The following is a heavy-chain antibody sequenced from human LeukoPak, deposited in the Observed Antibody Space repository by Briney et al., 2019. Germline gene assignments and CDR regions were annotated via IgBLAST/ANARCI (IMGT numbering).Heavy chain of an antibody. J-gene: IGHJ4*02. CDR2: IYYSGST. CDR1: GGSISSYY. D-gene: IGHD2-2*01. CDR3: ATNGRYCSSTSCYFY. Sequence: SETLSLTCTVSGGSISSYYWSWIRQPPGKGLEWIGYIYYSGSTYYNPSLKSRVTISVDTSKNQFSLKLSSVTAADTAVYYCATNGRYCSSTSCYFYWGQGTLVTVSS. V-gene: IGHV4-59*06.